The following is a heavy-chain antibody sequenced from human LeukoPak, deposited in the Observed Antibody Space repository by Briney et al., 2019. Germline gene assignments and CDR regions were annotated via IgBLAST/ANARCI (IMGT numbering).Heavy chain of an antibody. V-gene: IGHV1-69*02. Sequence: ESSVKVSCKASGGTFSSYTISWVRQAPGQGLEWMGRIIPILGIANYAQKFQGRVTITADKSTSTVYMELSSLRSEDTAVYYCARGPQGSDYRTDYWGQGTLVTVSS. D-gene: IGHD4-17*01. CDR1: GGTFSSYT. CDR2: IIPILGIA. J-gene: IGHJ4*02. CDR3: ARGPQGSDYRTDY.